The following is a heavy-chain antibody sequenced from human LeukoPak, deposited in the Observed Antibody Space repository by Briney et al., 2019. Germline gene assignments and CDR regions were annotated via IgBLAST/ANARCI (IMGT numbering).Heavy chain of an antibody. CDR3: ARRNSIAAVWPGCYFDY. CDR1: GGSFSGYY. CDR2: INHSGST. J-gene: IGHJ4*02. V-gene: IGHV4-34*01. Sequence: SETLSLTCAVYGGSFSGYYWSWIRQPPGKGLEWIGEINHSGSTNYNPSLKSRVTISVDTSKNQFSLKLSSVTAADTAVYYCARRNSIAAVWPGCYFDYWGQGTLVTVSS. D-gene: IGHD6-6*01.